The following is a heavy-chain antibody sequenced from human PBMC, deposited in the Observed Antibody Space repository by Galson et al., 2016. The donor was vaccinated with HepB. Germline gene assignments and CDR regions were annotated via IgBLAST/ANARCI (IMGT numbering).Heavy chain of an antibody. Sequence: SLRLSCATSGFSFYSYAMHWVRQAPGKGLEWVASMSFDDYAKSYTDSVKGRFTVSRDNSKNTLDLQMNSLRSDDTALYYCAKDREWLRSTSDGIDVWGQGTKVTVSS. D-gene: IGHD3-3*01. V-gene: IGHV3-30-3*02. CDR2: MSFDDYAK. J-gene: IGHJ3*01. CDR1: GFSFYSYA. CDR3: AKDREWLRSTSDGIDV.